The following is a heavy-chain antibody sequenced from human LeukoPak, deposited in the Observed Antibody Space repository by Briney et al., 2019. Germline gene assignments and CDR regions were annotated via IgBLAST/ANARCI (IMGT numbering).Heavy chain of an antibody. CDR3: AKDGGLWVSAHWGDS. CDR2: ITTGGPNT. J-gene: IGHJ4*02. V-gene: IGHV3-23*01. D-gene: IGHD7-27*01. Sequence: GGPLRLSCTAPGFTFSSYTMSWVRQAPGKGLKWVSTITTGGPNTYYADSVKGRFTVSRDDSKNTLYLQVNSLRAEDTAVYYCAKDGGLWVSAHWGDSWGRGTLVTVSS. CDR1: GFTFSSYT.